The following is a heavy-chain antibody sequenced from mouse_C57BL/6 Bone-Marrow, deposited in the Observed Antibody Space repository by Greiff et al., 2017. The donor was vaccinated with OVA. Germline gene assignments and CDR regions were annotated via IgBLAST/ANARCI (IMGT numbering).Heavy chain of an antibody. Sequence: VQLQQPGAELVKPGASVKLSCKASGYTFTSYWMHWVKQRPGQGLEWIGMIHPNSGSTNYNEKFKSKATLTGDKSSSTAYMQLSSLTSEDSAVYSCAYCYSNSDSWYFDVWGTGTTVTVSS. V-gene: IGHV1-64*01. CDR1: GYTFTSYW. J-gene: IGHJ1*03. CDR3: AYCYSNSDSWYFDV. CDR2: IHPNSGST. D-gene: IGHD2-5*01.